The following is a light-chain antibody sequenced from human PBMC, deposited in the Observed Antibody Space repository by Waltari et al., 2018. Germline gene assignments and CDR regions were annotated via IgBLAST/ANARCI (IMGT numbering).Light chain of an antibody. CDR2: GAS. V-gene: IGKV3-15*01. CDR3: QQYNNRPYT. CDR1: QTLTSN. Sequence: EIVMTQSPATLSVSPGERATPSCRASQTLTSNLAWYQQKPGQAPRLLIYGASIRATGIPARFSGSGSGTQFTLTISNLQSEDFVVYYCQQYNNRPYTFGQGTKLEIK. J-gene: IGKJ2*01.